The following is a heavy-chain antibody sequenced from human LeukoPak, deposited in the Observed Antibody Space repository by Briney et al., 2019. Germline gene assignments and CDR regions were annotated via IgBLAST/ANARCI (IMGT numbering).Heavy chain of an antibody. D-gene: IGHD3-3*01. CDR1: GFTFSDYY. CDR3: ARDQRRYDFWRNYYYYMDV. CDR2: ISSSGSTI. V-gene: IGHV3-11*01. Sequence: GGSLRLSCAASGFTFSDYYMSWIRQAPGKGLEWVSYISSSGSTIYYADSVKGRFTISRDNAKNSLYLQMNSLRAEDTAVYYCARDQRRYDFWRNYYYYMDVWGKGTTVTVSS. J-gene: IGHJ6*03.